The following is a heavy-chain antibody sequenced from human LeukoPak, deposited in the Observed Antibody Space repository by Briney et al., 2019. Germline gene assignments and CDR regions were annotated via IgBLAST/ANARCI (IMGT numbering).Heavy chain of an antibody. Sequence: PSEPLSLMCTVSGRLLSIYYWRWTPHPAGRGLVWIGHNYTSGSTNYNRSLKSRVTMSVDTSKNQFSLKLSSVTAADTAVYYCARDGGFLRYFDNGLNPIDYWGQGTLVTVSS. D-gene: IGHD3-9*01. V-gene: IGHV4-4*07. CDR3: ARDGGFLRYFDNGLNPIDY. J-gene: IGHJ4*02. CDR1: GRLLSIYY. CDR2: NYTSGST.